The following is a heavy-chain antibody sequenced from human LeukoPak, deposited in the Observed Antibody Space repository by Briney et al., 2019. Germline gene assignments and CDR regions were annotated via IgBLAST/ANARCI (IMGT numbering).Heavy chain of an antibody. J-gene: IGHJ4*02. D-gene: IGHD3-22*01. CDR2: SIPIFGTA. CDR1: GGTFSSYA. V-gene: IGHV1-69*05. Sequence: SVKVSCKACGGTFSSYAISWVRQAPGQGLEWMGGSIPIFGTANYAQKFQGRVTITTDESTSTAYMELSSLRSEDTAVYYCARDSRGYYYDSSGHFDYWGQGTLVTVAS. CDR3: ARDSRGYYYDSSGHFDY.